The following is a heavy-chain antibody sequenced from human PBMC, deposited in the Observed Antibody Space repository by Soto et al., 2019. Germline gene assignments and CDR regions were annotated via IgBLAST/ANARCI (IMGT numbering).Heavy chain of an antibody. V-gene: IGHV5-10-1*01. D-gene: IGHD3-3*01. CDR2: IDPSDSYT. J-gene: IGHJ6*02. CDR3: ARATYYDFWSGSSWAHYYYGMDV. Sequence: PADSLKISCKCSGYSFTSYWISWVRQMPGKGLEWMGGIDPSDSYTNYSPSFQGHVTISADKSISTAYLQWSSLKASDTAMYYCARATYYDFWSGSSWAHYYYGMDVWGQGTTVTVSS. CDR1: GYSFTSYW.